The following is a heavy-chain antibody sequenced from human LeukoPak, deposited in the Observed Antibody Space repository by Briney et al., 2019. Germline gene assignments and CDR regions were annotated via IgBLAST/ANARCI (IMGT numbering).Heavy chain of an antibody. V-gene: IGHV4-59*06. CDR3: ARAKNPENDYGDYGFDY. CDR1: GGSISTYY. CDR2: IYYSGST. Sequence: SETLSLTCTVSGGSISTYYWSWIRQHPGKGLEWIGYIYYSGSTYYNPSLKSRVTISVDTSKNQFSLKLTSMTAADTAVYYCARAKNPENDYGDYGFDYWGQGTLVTVSS. D-gene: IGHD4-17*01. J-gene: IGHJ4*02.